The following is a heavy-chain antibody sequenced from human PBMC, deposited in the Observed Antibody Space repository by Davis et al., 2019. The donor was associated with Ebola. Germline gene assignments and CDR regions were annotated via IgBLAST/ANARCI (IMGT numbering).Heavy chain of an antibody. Sequence: MPSETLSLTCAVYGGSFSGYYCSWIRQPPGKGLEWIGEINHSGSINYNPSLKSRVTISVDTSKNQFSLKLSFVTAADTAVYYCAREGGYSFGYWRYNWFDPWGQGTLVTVSS. CDR1: GGSFSGYY. J-gene: IGHJ5*02. V-gene: IGHV4-34*01. CDR2: INHSGSI. CDR3: AREGGYSFGYWRYNWFDP. D-gene: IGHD5-18*01.